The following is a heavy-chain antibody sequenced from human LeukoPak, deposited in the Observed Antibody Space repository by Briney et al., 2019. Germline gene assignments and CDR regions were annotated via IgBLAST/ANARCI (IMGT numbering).Heavy chain of an antibody. J-gene: IGHJ5*02. D-gene: IGHD6-13*01. V-gene: IGHV4-34*01. Sequence: SETLSLTCAVYGGSFSGYYWSWIRQPPGKGLEWIGEINHSGSTNYNPSLKSRVTISVDTSQNQFSLKLSSVTAADTAVYYCARGLAAAASTWGKGTLVTVSS. CDR2: INHSGST. CDR1: GGSFSGYY. CDR3: ARGLAAAAST.